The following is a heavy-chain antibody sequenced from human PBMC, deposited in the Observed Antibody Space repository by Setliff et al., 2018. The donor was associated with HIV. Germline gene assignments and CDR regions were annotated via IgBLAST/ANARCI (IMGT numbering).Heavy chain of an antibody. J-gene: IGHJ4*02. CDR3: AKAVAQQFVSFFDH. V-gene: IGHV3-72*01. Sequence: GGSLRLSCAASGFTLSDHYMDWVRQAPGKGPEWFGRIGPKGKSSTTGYAASVKGRFIMSRDDSKNSLYLQMNSLKTEDTAVYYCAKAVAQQFVSFFDHWGQGTLVTVSS. D-gene: IGHD6-6*01. CDR1: GFTLSDHY. CDR2: IGPKGKSSTT.